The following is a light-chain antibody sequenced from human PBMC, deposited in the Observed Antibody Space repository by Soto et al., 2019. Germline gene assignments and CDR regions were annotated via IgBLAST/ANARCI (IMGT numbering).Light chain of an antibody. Sequence: QSALTQPPSASGSPGQSVTISCTGTSSDIGAYNYVSWYQQYPGKAPKLIIYEVSQRPSGVSNRFSGSKSGNTASLTISGLQADDEADYYCSSFTSSSTWVFGGGTKLTVL. J-gene: IGLJ3*02. CDR3: SSFTSSSTWV. V-gene: IGLV2-14*01. CDR1: SSDIGAYNY. CDR2: EVS.